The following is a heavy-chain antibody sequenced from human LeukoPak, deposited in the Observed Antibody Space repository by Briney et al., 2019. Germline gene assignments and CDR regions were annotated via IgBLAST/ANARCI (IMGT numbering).Heavy chain of an antibody. V-gene: IGHV3-9*01. CDR2: ISRNSGSI. CDR1: GFTFDDYA. D-gene: IGHD6-19*01. CDR3: AKASTSSGWYGDAFDI. J-gene: IGHJ3*02. Sequence: QTGGSLRLSCAASGFTFDDYAMHWVRQAPGKGLEWVSGISRNSGSIGYADSVKGRFTISRDNAKNSLYLQMNSLRAEDTALYYCAKASTSSGWYGDAFDIWGQGTMVTVSS.